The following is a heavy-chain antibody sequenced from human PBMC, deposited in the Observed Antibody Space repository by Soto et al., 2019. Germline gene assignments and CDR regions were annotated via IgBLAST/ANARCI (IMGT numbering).Heavy chain of an antibody. CDR2: INYGGST. CDR1: GGSISSCEYY. V-gene: IGHV4-34*01. CDR3: ARVSGSYIGWTTTFHPWFDP. Sequence: AETLSLTCTVSGGSISSCEYYWCWIRSPPGKGLEWIGEINYGGSTKYNSSLKSRVTISVDTSKSQVSLKLTSVTAADTAVYYCARVSGSYIGWTTTFHPWFDPCGQGTLVTFSS. J-gene: IGHJ5*02. D-gene: IGHD2-15*01.